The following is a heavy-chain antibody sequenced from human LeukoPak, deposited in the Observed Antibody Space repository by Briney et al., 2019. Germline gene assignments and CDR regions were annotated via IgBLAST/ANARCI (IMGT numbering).Heavy chain of an antibody. CDR1: GFTFSDFW. CDR2: IKEDGTEK. D-gene: IGHD6-13*01. J-gene: IGHJ4*02. CDR3: ARDQGAAAGN. V-gene: IGHV3-7*01. Sequence: GGSLRLSCAGSGFTFSDFWMTWVRQTPGKGLEWVANIKEDGTEKNLVDSVKGRFTISRDNAKNTLYLQMNSLRAEDTAIYYCARDQGAAAGNWGQGTLVTVSS.